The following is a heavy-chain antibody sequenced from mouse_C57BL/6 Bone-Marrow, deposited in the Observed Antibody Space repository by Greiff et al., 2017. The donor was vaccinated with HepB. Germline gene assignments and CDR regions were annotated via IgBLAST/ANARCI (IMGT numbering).Heavy chain of an antibody. CDR3: ARYPLYYGSSYGYFDV. V-gene: IGHV2-2*01. Sequence: VQLQQSGPGLVQPSQSLSITCTVSGFSLTSYGVHWVRQSPGKGLEWLGVIWSGGSTDYNAAFISRLSISKDNSKSQVFFKMNSLQADDTAIYYCARYPLYYGSSYGYFDVWGTGTTVTVSS. D-gene: IGHD1-1*01. J-gene: IGHJ1*03. CDR1: GFSLTSYG. CDR2: IWSGGST.